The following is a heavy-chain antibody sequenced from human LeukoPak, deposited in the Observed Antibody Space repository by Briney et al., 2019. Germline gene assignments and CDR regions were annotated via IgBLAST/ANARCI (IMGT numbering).Heavy chain of an antibody. CDR1: GYTFTSYY. CDR3: ARTLGDFWNMDV. D-gene: IGHD3-3*01. V-gene: IGHV1-46*01. CDR2: INPSGGST. Sequence: ASLKVSCKASGYTFTSYYMHWVRQAPGHGLEWMGIINPSGGSTSYAQKFQGRVTMTRDTSTSTVYMELSSLRSEDTAVYYCARTLGDFWNMDVWGQGTTVTVSS. J-gene: IGHJ6*02.